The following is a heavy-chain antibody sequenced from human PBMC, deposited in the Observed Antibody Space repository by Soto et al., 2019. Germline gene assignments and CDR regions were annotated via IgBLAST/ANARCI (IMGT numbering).Heavy chain of an antibody. CDR1: GYTFTSYY. CDR3: ARRSSSTGYFDY. D-gene: IGHD6-6*01. V-gene: IGHV1-46*01. J-gene: IGHJ4*02. CDR2: INPSGGST. Sequence: QVQLVQSGAEVKKPGASVKASCKASGYTFTSYYMHWVRQTPGQGLEWMGIINPSGGSTSYAQKLQGRVTMTRDTSTSTVYMELSSLRSEDTAVYYCARRSSSTGYFDYWGQGTLVTVSS.